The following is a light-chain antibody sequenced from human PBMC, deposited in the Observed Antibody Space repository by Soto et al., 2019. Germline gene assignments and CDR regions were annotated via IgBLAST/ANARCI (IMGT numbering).Light chain of an antibody. CDR1: NIGSKS. CDR3: QVWASREV. Sequence: SYELTQPPSVSVAPGETATIPCGANNIGSKSVPWYQQQPGQAPVLIIYYDSDRPSGVPERFSASSSGNTATLTISRVEAGDEGYYLCQVWASREVFGGGTQLTVL. J-gene: IGLJ2*01. CDR2: YDS. V-gene: IGLV3-21*04.